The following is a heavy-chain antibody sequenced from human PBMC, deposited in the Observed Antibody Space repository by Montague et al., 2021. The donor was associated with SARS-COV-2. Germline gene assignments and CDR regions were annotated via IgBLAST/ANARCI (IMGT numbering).Heavy chain of an antibody. Sequence: TLSLTCTVSGGSISSGSYYWSWIRQPAGKGLEWIGRIYTSGXTXYXXXXKSRVTISVDTSKNQFSLKLISVTAADTAVYYCARGVEWLLGWFDPWGQGTLVTVSS. CDR3: ARGVEWLLGWFDP. CDR1: GGSISSGSYY. V-gene: IGHV4-61*02. D-gene: IGHD3-3*01. CDR2: IYTSGXT. J-gene: IGHJ5*02.